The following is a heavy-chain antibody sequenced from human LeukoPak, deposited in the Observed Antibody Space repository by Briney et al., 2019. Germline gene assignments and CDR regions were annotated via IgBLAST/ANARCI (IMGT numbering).Heavy chain of an antibody. V-gene: IGHV1-2*04. D-gene: IGHD3-16*01. CDR2: INPNSGGT. J-gene: IGHJ4*02. Sequence: ASVKVSCKASGYTFTGYYMHWVRQAPGQGLEWMGWINPNSGGTNYAQKFQGWVTMTRDTSISTAYMELSRLRSDDTAVYYCARADGRGDWGVFDYWGQGTLVTVSS. CDR3: ARADGRGDWGVFDY. CDR1: GYTFTGYY.